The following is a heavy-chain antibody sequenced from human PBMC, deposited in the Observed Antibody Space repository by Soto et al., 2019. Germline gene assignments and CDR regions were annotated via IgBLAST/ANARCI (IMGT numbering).Heavy chain of an antibody. CDR1: GGTFSSYG. V-gene: IGHV1-69*06. J-gene: IGHJ5*02. CDR3: ARDANNWFDP. CDR2: IIPIFGTA. Sequence: GASGKVSCKASGGTFSSYGIRWLRQAPGQGLEWMGGIIPIFGTANFAQKFQGRVTITSDKSSTTAYMELSSLKSEDTAVYYCARDANNWFDPWGQGSLVTVSS.